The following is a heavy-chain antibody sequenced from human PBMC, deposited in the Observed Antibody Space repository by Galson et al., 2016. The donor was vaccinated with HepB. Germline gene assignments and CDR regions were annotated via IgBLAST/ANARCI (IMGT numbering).Heavy chain of an antibody. CDR3: ARCRFDYDRYFDL. CDR1: TFTFSDYY. D-gene: IGHD5-12*01. Sequence: SLRLSCAASTFTFSDYYMSWIRQAPGKGLEWVSYIGRSGGSIYYADSVKGRFTISRDNAKNSLYLQMNSLRADDTAVYYCARCRFDYDRYFDLWGRGTLVTVSS. V-gene: IGHV3-11*01. CDR2: IGRSGGSI. J-gene: IGHJ2*01.